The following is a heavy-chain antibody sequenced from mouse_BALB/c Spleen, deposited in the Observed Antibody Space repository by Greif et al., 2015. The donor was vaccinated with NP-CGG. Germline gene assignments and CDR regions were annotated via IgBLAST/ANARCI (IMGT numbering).Heavy chain of an antibody. V-gene: IGHV1S81*02. CDR2: INPSNGGT. CDR3: TRYGGLDHFHAMDY. D-gene: IGHD1-1*02. Sequence: VHLVESGAELVKPGASVKLSCKASGYTFTSYYMYWVKQRPGQGLEWIGGINPSNGGTNFNEKFKSKATLTVDKSSSTAYMQLSSLTSEDSAVYYCTRYGGLDHFHAMDYWGQGTSVAVSS. CDR1: GYTFTSYY. J-gene: IGHJ4*01.